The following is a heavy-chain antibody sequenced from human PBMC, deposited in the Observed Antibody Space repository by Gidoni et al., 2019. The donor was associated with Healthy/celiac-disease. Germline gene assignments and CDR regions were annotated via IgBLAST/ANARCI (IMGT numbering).Heavy chain of an antibody. CDR2: INPSGGST. D-gene: IGHD3-22*01. V-gene: IGHV1-46*01. Sequence: QVQLVQSGAEVKKPGASVKVSCKASGYTFTSYYMHWVRQAPGQGLEWMGIINPSGGSTSYAQKFQGRVTMTRDTSTSTVYMELSSLRSEDTAVYYCARGLKITMIVVATFDPWGQGTLVTVSS. CDR3: ARGLKITMIVVATFDP. CDR1: GYTFTSYY. J-gene: IGHJ5*02.